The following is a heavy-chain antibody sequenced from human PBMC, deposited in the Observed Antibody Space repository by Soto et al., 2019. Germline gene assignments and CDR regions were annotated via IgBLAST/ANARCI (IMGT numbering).Heavy chain of an antibody. D-gene: IGHD4-17*01. CDR3: SKVNAYGGYDY. Sequence: EVQLVESGGGLVQPGRSLRLSCAASGFTFDDYAMHWVRQAPGKGLEWVSGISWNSGSIGYADSVKGRFTISRDNAKNSLYLQMNRLRAEDTAFYYCSKVNAYGGYDYWGQGTLVTVSS. V-gene: IGHV3-9*01. J-gene: IGHJ4*02. CDR2: ISWNSGSI. CDR1: GFTFDDYA.